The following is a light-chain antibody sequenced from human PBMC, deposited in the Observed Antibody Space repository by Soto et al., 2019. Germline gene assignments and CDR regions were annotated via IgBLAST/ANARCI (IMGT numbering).Light chain of an antibody. J-gene: IGKJ1*01. CDR1: QSISSW. CDR3: QQYNSYS. Sequence: VQMTQSPSTLSASVGARVTIICRASQSISSWLAWYQQKPGKAPKLLIYKASTLKSGVPSRFSGSGSGTEFTLTISSLQPDDFATYYCQQYNSYSFGQGTKVDIK. CDR2: KAS. V-gene: IGKV1-5*03.